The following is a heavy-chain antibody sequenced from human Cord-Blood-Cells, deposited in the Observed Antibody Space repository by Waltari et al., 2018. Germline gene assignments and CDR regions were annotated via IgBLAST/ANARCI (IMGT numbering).Heavy chain of an antibody. Sequence: VSCKASAGTFSSYAISWVRQAPGQGLEWMGGIIPIFGPANYAQKSQGRVTITADESTSTAYMELSSWISEDTAVYYCARGLPRPKSNWFDPWGQGTLVTVSS. V-gene: IGHV1-69*01. CDR1: AGTFSSYA. J-gene: IGHJ5*02. D-gene: IGHD2-15*01. CDR3: ARGLPRPKSNWFDP. CDR2: IIPIFGPA.